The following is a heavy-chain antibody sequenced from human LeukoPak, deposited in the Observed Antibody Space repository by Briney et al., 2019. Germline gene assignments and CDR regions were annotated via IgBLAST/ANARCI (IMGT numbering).Heavy chain of an antibody. V-gene: IGHV3-30*04. CDR1: GFTSSSYA. Sequence: GGSLRLSCAASGFTSSSYAMHWVRQAPGKGLEWVAVISYDGSNKYYADSVKGRFTISRDNSKNTLYLQMNSLRAEDTAVYYCARDNPGGAFDIWGQGTMVTVSS. CDR3: ARDNPGGAFDI. CDR2: ISYDGSNK. D-gene: IGHD3-10*01. J-gene: IGHJ3*02.